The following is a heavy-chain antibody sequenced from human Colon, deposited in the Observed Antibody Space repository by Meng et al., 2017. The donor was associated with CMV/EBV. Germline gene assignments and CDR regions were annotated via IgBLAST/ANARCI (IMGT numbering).Heavy chain of an antibody. Sequence: GSISSGGYLWSCIRQPPGKRLESIGYISYSGNTYYSPSLKNRITISLDTSKNQFSLTVTSVTAADTAVYYCGRDCSSASCREPVDYWGQGTLVTVSS. CDR2: ISYSGNT. CDR1: GSISSGGYL. J-gene: IGHJ4*02. CDR3: GRDCSSASCREPVDY. D-gene: IGHD2-2*01. V-gene: IGHV4-30-4*01.